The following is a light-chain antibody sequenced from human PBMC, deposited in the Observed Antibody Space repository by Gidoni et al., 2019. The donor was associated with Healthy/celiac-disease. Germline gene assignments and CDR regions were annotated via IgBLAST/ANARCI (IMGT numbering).Light chain of an antibody. V-gene: IGLV3-1*01. CDR1: KLGDKY. CDR3: QAWDSAQGV. Sequence: SYELTQPPSVSVSPGQTASITCSGEKLGDKYACWYQQKPGQYPVLVIYQDSKRPSGIPERFSGSNSGNTATLTISGTQAMDEADYYCQAWDSAQGVFGTGTKVTVL. CDR2: QDS. J-gene: IGLJ1*01.